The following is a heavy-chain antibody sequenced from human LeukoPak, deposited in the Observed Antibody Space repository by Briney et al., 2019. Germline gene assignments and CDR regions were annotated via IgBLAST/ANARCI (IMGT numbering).Heavy chain of an antibody. Sequence: GTSVKVSCKASGFTFTSSAMQWARQARGQRREWIGWIVVGSGNTNYAQKFQERVTITRDMSTSTAYMELSSLRSEDTAVYYCAADPHSPYPGAWGQGTLVTVSS. CDR3: AADPHSPYPGA. V-gene: IGHV1-58*02. D-gene: IGHD2-15*01. CDR1: GFTFTSSA. CDR2: IVVGSGNT. J-gene: IGHJ4*02.